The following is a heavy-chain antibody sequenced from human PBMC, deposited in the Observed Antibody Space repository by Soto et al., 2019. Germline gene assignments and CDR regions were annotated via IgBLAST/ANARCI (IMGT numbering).Heavy chain of an antibody. CDR2: ISYDENNR. D-gene: IGHD6-19*01. J-gene: IGHJ4*02. CDR3: ARSITVAGTPEFDY. V-gene: IGHV3-30-3*01. Sequence: QVKLVESGGGVVQPGRSLRLSCADSGFTFSSFTMHWVRQAPGKGLEWVAVISYDENNRYYADSVKGRFTISRDNSKNTLYLQMNSLRAEDTAVYYCARSITVAGTPEFDYWGQGTLVTVSS. CDR1: GFTFSSFT.